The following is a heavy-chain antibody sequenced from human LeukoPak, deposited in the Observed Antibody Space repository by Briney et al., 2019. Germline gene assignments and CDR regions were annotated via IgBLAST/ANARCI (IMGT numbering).Heavy chain of an antibody. D-gene: IGHD6-13*01. CDR1: GDSLTGYY. J-gene: IGHJ3*01. CDR2: VFYNGRT. V-gene: IGHV4-59*08. CDR3: ARHIAISYDAFDL. Sequence: PSETLSLTCTVSGDSLTGYYWSWIRQPPGKGLEWIGYVFYNGRTLYNPSLRSRVTISVDTSKTQFSLKLTSVTAADTAVYYCARHIAISYDAFDLWGRGTMVSVSS.